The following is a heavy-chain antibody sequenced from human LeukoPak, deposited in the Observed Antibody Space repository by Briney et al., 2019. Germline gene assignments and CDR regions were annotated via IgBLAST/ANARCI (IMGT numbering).Heavy chain of an antibody. D-gene: IGHD5-18*01. CDR2: INHSGST. V-gene: IGHV4-34*01. J-gene: IGHJ6*02. CDR3: AREVRVDTALNGGYYYYYGMDV. CDR1: GGSISSYY. Sequence: SETLSLTCTVSGGSISSYYWSWIRQPPGKGLEWIGEINHSGSTNHNPSLKSRVTISVDTSKNQFSLKLSSVTAADTAVYYCAREVRVDTALNGGYYYYYGMDVWGQGTTVTVSS.